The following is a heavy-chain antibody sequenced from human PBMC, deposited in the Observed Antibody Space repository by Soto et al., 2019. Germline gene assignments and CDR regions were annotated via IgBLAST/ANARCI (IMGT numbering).Heavy chain of an antibody. V-gene: IGHV3-23*01. CDR2: ISASGGST. Sequence: GGSLRLSCAASGFTFSTYAMTWVRQAPGKGLEWVSAISASGGSTYYADSVKGRFTISRDNSKNTLYLQMNSLRAEDTAVYYCARAAKGYIFQIHLYYFDYWGQGTLVTVSS. D-gene: IGHD3-3*02. J-gene: IGHJ4*02. CDR1: GFTFSTYA. CDR3: ARAAKGYIFQIHLYYFDY.